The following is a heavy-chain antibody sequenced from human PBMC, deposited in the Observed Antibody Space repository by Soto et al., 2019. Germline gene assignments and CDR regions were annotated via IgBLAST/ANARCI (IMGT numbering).Heavy chain of an antibody. Sequence: GSLRLSCVASGFTFSDYSMSWIRQAPGKGLEWLAFIDSRGRTLSYADSVRGRFTISRDNAENSVYLQMDSLRADATAVYYCARQAARNYIDSWGQGNSVTVSS. D-gene: IGHD6-6*01. J-gene: IGHJ4*02. CDR3: ARQAARNYIDS. CDR1: GFTFSDYS. CDR2: IDSRGRTL. V-gene: IGHV3-11*01.